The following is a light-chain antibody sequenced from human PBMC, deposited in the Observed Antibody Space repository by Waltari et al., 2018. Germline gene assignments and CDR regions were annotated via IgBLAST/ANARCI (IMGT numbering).Light chain of an antibody. CDR2: YTN. Sequence: QSVLTQQPPASGAPGQSVTTSCSGGSSNIGTNYVNWFQQFPGTAPKLLIYYTNQRPSGVPDRFSGSKSGTSASLAITGLRSEDEADYYCAAWDNSLNSDVFGSGTKLTVL. CDR1: SSNIGTNY. CDR3: AAWDNSLNSDV. V-gene: IGLV1-47*02. J-gene: IGLJ6*01.